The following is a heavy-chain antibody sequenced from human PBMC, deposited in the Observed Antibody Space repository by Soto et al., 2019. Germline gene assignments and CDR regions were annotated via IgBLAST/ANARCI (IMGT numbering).Heavy chain of an antibody. Sequence: PSETLSLTCFVSGYFIGAGGYCWSWIRHHPGKGLEWIGSFYSSGSIIYNPSLRSRVSISGDMSTNQFSMSLTSVTAADTARYYCARMYSSGSGWFHPWGQGTLVTVSS. CDR3: ARMYSSGSGWFHP. D-gene: IGHD6-19*01. V-gene: IGHV4-31*02. CDR2: FYSSGSI. CDR1: GYFIGAGGYC. J-gene: IGHJ5*02.